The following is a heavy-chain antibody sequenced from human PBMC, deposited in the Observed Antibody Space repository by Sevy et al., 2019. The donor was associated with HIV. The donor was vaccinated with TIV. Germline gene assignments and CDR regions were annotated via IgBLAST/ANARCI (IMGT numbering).Heavy chain of an antibody. V-gene: IGHV3-23*01. CDR3: AKELPGYQYDSSGNLDT. CDR1: GFTFSTYA. Sequence: GGSLRLPCAASGFTFSTYAMSWVRQAPGKGLEWVSGISGSGISIYYAGSVKGRFTISRDNSKNTLILQMNSLRAEDTAIYYCAKELPGYQYDSSGNLDTWGLGRLVTVSS. D-gene: IGHD6-19*01. CDR2: ISGSGISI. J-gene: IGHJ5*02.